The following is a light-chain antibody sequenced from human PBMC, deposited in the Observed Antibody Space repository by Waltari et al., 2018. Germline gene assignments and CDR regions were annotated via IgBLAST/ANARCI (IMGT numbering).Light chain of an antibody. CDR3: GTWDNSLNIVI. CDR1: SSNIGNSS. V-gene: IGLV1-51*01. J-gene: IGLJ2*01. CDR2: DTK. Sequence: QSVLTQPPSVSAAPRQKVSISCSGSSSNIGNSSVSSFQQFPRAAPKLLIYDTKKRPSGSPDRFSASKSGTSATLGISGLQTGDEAIYHCGTWDNSLNIVIFGGGTKLTVL.